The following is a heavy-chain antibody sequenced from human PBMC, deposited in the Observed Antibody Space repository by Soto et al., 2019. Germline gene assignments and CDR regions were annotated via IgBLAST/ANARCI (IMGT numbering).Heavy chain of an antibody. CDR1: GFSLSTSGVA. CDR3: ARIFDFWSGYYFSY. D-gene: IGHD3-3*01. Sequence: SGPTLVNPTQTLTLTCTFSGFSLSTSGVAVGWIRQAPRKAPEWLAFIFWDDDKRYSPSLENRLTITKDTSKNQVLTMTNMDPVDTATYYCARIFDFWSGYYFSYWGRGTLVTVSS. V-gene: IGHV2-5*02. CDR2: IFWDDDK. J-gene: IGHJ4*02.